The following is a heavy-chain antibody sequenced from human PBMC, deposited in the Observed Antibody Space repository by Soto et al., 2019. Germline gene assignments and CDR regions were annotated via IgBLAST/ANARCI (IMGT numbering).Heavy chain of an antibody. CDR2: INPNSGGT. CDR3: ARGTPTRNWFDP. V-gene: IGHV1-2*02. J-gene: IGHJ5*02. Sequence: ASGKVSCKVSGYTFTGCYMHCVLQAPGQGLEWMGWINPNSGGTNYAQKFQGRVTMTRDTSISTAYMELSRLRSDDTAVYYCARGTPTRNWFDPWGQGTLVTVSS. D-gene: IGHD2-15*01. CDR1: GYTFTGCY.